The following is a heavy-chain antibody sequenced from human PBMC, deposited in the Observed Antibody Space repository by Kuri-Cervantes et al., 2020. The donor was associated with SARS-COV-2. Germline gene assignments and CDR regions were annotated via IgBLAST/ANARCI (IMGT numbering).Heavy chain of an antibody. CDR1: GYSSTSYW. D-gene: IGHD3-10*01. Sequence: GESLKISCKGSGYSSTSYWISWVRQMPGKGLEWMGRIDPSDSYTNYSPSFQGHVTISADKSISTAYLQWSSLKASDTAMYYCAGFGESTPYYYGMDVWGQGTTVTVSS. CDR2: IDPSDSYT. CDR3: AGFGESTPYYYGMDV. V-gene: IGHV5-10-1*01. J-gene: IGHJ6*02.